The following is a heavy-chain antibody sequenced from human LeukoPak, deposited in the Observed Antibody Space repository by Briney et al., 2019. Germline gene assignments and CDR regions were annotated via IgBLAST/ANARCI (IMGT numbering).Heavy chain of an antibody. CDR1: GFTFDDYA. J-gene: IGHJ6*02. Sequence: GRSLRLSCAASGFTFDDYAMHWVRQAPGKGLEWVSGISWNSGSIGYADSVKGRFTISRDNARNSLYLQMNSLRAEDTALYYCAKGGPLGYCSGTSCPKYYYYGMDVWGQGTTVTVSS. V-gene: IGHV3-9*01. CDR2: ISWNSGSI. D-gene: IGHD2-2*01. CDR3: AKGGPLGYCSGTSCPKYYYYGMDV.